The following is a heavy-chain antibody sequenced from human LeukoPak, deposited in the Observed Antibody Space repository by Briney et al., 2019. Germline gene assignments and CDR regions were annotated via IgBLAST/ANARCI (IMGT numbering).Heavy chain of an antibody. CDR3: ATDRGWQQFDR. CDR1: GFTVSSNY. D-gene: IGHD5-24*01. Sequence: GGSLRLSCAASGFTVSSNYISWVRQAPGKGLEWVSVIYSGGGTNYADSVKGRFTISRDNSKNTLYLQMNSLRADDTAVYYCATDRGWQQFDRWGQGTLVTVSS. V-gene: IGHV3-53*01. J-gene: IGHJ4*02. CDR2: IYSGGGT.